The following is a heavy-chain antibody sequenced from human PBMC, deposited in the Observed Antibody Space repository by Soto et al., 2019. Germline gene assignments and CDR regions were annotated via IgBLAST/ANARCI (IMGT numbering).Heavy chain of an antibody. D-gene: IGHD3-3*01. V-gene: IGHV1-69*13. CDR2: IIPIFGTA. CDR3: ARVGEYYDFWSGYGQGGWFDP. CDR1: GGTFSSYA. Sequence: SVKVSCKASGGTFSSYAISWVRQAPGQGLEWMGGIIPIFGTANYAQKFQGRVTITADESTSTAYMELSSLRSEDTAVYYCARVGEYYDFWSGYGQGGWFDPWGQG. J-gene: IGHJ5*02.